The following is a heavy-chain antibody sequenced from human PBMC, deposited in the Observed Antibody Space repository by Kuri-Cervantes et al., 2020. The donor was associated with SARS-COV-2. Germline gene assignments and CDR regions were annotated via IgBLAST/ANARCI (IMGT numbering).Heavy chain of an antibody. CDR1: GFTFTSHA. J-gene: IGHJ4*02. D-gene: IGHD3-3*01. CDR3: TRDDFWSGYSCY. CDR2: ISYDGNNK. V-gene: IGHV3-30*03. Sequence: GGSLGLSCAVSGFTFTSHAMHWVRQAPGSGLEWVALISYDGNNKFYADSVKGRFTISRDNSKNTLYLQMNSLKTEDTAVYYCTRDDFWSGYSCYWGQGTLVTVSS.